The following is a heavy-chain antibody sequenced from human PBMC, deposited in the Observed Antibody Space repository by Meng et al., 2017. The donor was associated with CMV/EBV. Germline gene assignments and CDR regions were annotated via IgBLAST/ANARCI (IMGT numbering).Heavy chain of an antibody. V-gene: IGHV4-39*07. CDR2: IYYRGST. Sequence: SETLSLTCTVSGGSISSISFYWGWIRQPPGKGLEWIGSIYYRGSTFYNSSLKSRVTMSVDTSKNQFSLKLSSVTAADTAVYYCARRQTSGSYGTFDHWGQGTLVTVSS. D-gene: IGHD1-26*01. J-gene: IGHJ4*02. CDR1: GGSISSISFY. CDR3: ARRQTSGSYGTFDH.